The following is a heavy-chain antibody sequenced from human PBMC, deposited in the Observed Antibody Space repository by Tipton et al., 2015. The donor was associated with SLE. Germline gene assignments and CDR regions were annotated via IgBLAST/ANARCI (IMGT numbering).Heavy chain of an antibody. V-gene: IGHV4-59*12. Sequence: TLSLTCTVSGGSISSSYWSWIRQPPGKGLEWIGYIFYSGCTNYNPSLKSRVTISVDTSKNQFSLKLSSVTAADTAVYYCARDRGWDAFDIWGQGTMVTVSS. J-gene: IGHJ3*02. D-gene: IGHD6-19*01. CDR1: GGSISSSY. CDR3: ARDRGWDAFDI. CDR2: IFYSGCT.